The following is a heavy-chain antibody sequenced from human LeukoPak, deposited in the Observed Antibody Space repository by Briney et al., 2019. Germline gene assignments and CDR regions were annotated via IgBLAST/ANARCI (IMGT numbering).Heavy chain of an antibody. J-gene: IGHJ4*02. CDR3: ARDNLRDGYNYYFDY. D-gene: IGHD5-24*01. Sequence: GGPLRLSCAASGFTFSSFGMHWVRKAPGKGLKGGAVKWYDGSNKYYADSVKGRFTISRDNSKNTLYLQMNSLRAEDTAVYYCARDNLRDGYNYYFDYWGQGTLVTVSS. V-gene: IGHV3-33*01. CDR2: KWYDGSNK. CDR1: GFTFSSFG.